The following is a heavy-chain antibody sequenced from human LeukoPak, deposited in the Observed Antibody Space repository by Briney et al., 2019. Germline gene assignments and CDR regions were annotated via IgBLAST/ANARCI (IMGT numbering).Heavy chain of an antibody. CDR3: ARAHPTANFDY. J-gene: IGHJ4*02. V-gene: IGHV3-11*06. D-gene: IGHD4-11*01. CDR2: ISSSSSYI. Sequence: LSLTCTVSGGSISSGDYYWSWIRQAPGKGLEWVSSISSSSSYIYYADSVKGRFTISRDNAKNSLYLQMNSLRAEDTAVYYCARAHPTANFDYWGQGTLVTVSS. CDR1: GGSISSGDYY.